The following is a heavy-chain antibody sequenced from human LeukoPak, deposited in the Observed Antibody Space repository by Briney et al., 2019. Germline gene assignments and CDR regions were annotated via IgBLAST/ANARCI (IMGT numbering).Heavy chain of an antibody. J-gene: IGHJ6*03. CDR3: AKDSQLELRTYYYYYYMDV. Sequence: GGSLRLSCAASGFTFSSYSMHWVRQAPGKGLEWVAFIRSDGSNKYYADSVKGRFTSSRDNSKNTLYLQMNSLRADDTAVYYCAKDSQLELRTYYYYYYMDVWGKGTTVTVSS. CDR1: GFTFSSYS. V-gene: IGHV3-30*02. D-gene: IGHD1-1*01. CDR2: IRSDGSNK.